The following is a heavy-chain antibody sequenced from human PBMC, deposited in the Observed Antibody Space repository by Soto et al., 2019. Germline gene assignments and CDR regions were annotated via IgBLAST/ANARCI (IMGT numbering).Heavy chain of an antibody. CDR1: GYTFANYP. V-gene: IGHV1-3*01. Sequence: QVQLVQSGAEGKKPGASVKVSCETSGYTFANYPMHWVRQAPGQTLEWMGWINAGNGYTKYSQKFQGRVTITRATAASIAYMELSSLRSEDTAVYYCARAKIITTLDYWGQGTLVTVSS. CDR3: ARAKIITTLDY. J-gene: IGHJ4*02. D-gene: IGHD3-10*01. CDR2: INAGNGYT.